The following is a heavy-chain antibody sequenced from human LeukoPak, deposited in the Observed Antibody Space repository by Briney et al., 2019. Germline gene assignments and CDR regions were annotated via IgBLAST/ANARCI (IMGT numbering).Heavy chain of an antibody. CDR2: IYTSGST. V-gene: IGHV4-61*02. Sequence: PSQTLSLTCTVSGGSISSGSYYWSRIRQPAGKGLEWIGRIYTSGSTNYNPSLKSRVTISVDTSKNQFSLKLSSVTAADTAVYYCARAYLSRETYYYYYYGMDVWGQGTTVTVS. J-gene: IGHJ6*02. D-gene: IGHD2/OR15-2a*01. CDR1: GGSISSGSYY. CDR3: ARAYLSRETYYYYYYGMDV.